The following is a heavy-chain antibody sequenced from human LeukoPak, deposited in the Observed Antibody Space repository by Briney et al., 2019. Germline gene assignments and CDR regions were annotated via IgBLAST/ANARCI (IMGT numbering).Heavy chain of an antibody. CDR3: ARDFGYCSSTSCYGPLDY. V-gene: IGHV3-20*04. D-gene: IGHD2-2*01. J-gene: IGHJ4*02. Sequence: GGSLRLSCAASGFTFDAYDFNWVRQAPGKGLEWVSGINWNGGSTNYADSVKGRFTISRDDAKNSLYLQMNSLRAEDTAVYYCARDFGYCSSTSCYGPLDYWGQGTLVTVSS. CDR1: GFTFDAYD. CDR2: INWNGGST.